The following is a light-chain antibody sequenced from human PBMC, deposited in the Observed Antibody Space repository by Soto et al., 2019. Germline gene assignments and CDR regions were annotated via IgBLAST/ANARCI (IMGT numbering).Light chain of an antibody. CDR1: SSDIGAYDS. Sequence: QSALTQPASVSGSPGQSITISCTGSSSDIGAYDSVSWYQQHPGKAPRLVIYEVSDRPSGVSNRFSGSKSGNTASLTISGLQAADEADYFCKSYAGSNTYVFGSGTKLTVL. CDR2: EVS. J-gene: IGLJ1*01. CDR3: KSYAGSNTYV. V-gene: IGLV2-14*01.